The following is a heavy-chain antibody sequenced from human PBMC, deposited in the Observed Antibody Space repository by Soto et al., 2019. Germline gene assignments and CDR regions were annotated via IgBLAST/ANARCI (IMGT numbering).Heavy chain of an antibody. CDR1: GGTFSSYT. J-gene: IGHJ6*03. CDR2: IIPILGIA. Sequence: GASVKVSCKDSGGTFSSYTISWVRQEPGQGLEWMGRIIPILGIANYAQKFQGRVTITADKSTSTAYMELSSLRSEDTAVYYCARERSCSGGSCYNPAYYYYYMDVWGKGTTVTVSS. V-gene: IGHV1-69*04. D-gene: IGHD2-15*01. CDR3: ARERSCSGGSCYNPAYYYYYMDV.